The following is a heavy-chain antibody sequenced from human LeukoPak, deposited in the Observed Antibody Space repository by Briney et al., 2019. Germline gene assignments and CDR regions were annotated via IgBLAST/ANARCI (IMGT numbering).Heavy chain of an antibody. V-gene: IGHV1-2*02. J-gene: IGHJ5*02. CDR2: INPNSGGT. Sequence: GASVKVSCKASGYAFPGYYMHWVRQAPGQGLGWMGWINPNSGGTKYAQKFQGRVNLTRETSISTAYMELSRLRSDDTAVYYCARDPDCSSNSCYGERFDPWGQGTLVTVSS. CDR3: ARDPDCSSNSCYGERFDP. CDR1: GYAFPGYY. D-gene: IGHD2-2*01.